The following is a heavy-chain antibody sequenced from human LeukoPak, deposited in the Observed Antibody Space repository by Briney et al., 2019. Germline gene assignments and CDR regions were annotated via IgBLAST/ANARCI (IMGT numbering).Heavy chain of an antibody. V-gene: IGHV4-59*01. D-gene: IGHD3-22*01. Sequence: PSETLSLTCTVSGGSIRSYYWSWIRQPPGKGLEWSGYIYYSGSTDYNPSLKSRVTISVATSKNQFSLKVSSVTAADTAVYYCARGYYDSSGQYYRGIFDYWGQGTLVTVSS. CDR2: IYYSGST. J-gene: IGHJ4*02. CDR3: ARGYYDSSGQYYRGIFDY. CDR1: GGSIRSYY.